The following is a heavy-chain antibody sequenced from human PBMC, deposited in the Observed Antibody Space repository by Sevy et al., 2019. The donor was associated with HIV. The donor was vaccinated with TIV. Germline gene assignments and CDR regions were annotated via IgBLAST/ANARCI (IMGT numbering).Heavy chain of an antibody. CDR3: ARDFPRGYCSGGSCFDY. V-gene: IGHV3-74*01. CDR1: GFTFSSYW. J-gene: IGHJ4*02. D-gene: IGHD2-15*01. CDR2: INSDGSST. Sequence: GGSLRLSCAASGFTFSSYWMHWVRQAPGKGLVWVSRINSDGSSTSYADSVKGRFTISRDNAKNTLYLQMNSLRAEDTAVYYCARDFPRGYCSGGSCFDYWGQRTLVTVSS.